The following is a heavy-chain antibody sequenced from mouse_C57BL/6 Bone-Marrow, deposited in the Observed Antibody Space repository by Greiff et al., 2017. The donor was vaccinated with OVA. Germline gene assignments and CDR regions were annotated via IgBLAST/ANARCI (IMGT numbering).Heavy chain of an antibody. J-gene: IGHJ1*03. CDR3: ARYLSV. Sequence: VQLQQPGAELVKPGASVKLSCKASGYTFTSYWMQWVKQRPGQGLEWIGEIDPSDSYTNYNQKFKGKATLTVDTSSRTAYMQLSSLTSEDSAVYYCARYLSVWGTGTTVTVSS. D-gene: IGHD5-1*01. CDR1: GYTFTSYW. CDR2: IDPSDSYT. V-gene: IGHV1-50*01.